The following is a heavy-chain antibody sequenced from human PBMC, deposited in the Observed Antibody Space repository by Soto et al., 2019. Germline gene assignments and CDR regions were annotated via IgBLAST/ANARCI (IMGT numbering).Heavy chain of an antibody. Sequence: GESLRLSCAASGFTFSDYWLNWVLQAPGKGLEWVASIKYDGAEKTYVDSVKGRFTISRDNPKNSVYLQMACLRAEDTAVYYCARDGVAPGLYFDHWGQGT. CDR2: IKYDGAEK. V-gene: IGHV3-7*05. CDR1: GFTFSDYW. D-gene: IGHD3-10*01. CDR3: ARDGVAPGLYFDH. J-gene: IGHJ4*02.